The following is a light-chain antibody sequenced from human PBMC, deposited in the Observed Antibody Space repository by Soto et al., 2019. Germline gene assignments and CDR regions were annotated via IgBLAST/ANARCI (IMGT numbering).Light chain of an antibody. CDR1: SSNIGARYD. CDR2: GNS. CDR3: QSYDSRLSGYV. V-gene: IGLV1-40*01. Sequence: QSVLTQPPSVSGAPGQRVTISCTGSSSNIGARYDVHWYQQLPGTAPKVLIYGNSNRPSGVPDRFSGSKSGDSASHAITGLQARDEADYYCQSYDSRLSGYVFGTGTKLAGL. J-gene: IGLJ1*01.